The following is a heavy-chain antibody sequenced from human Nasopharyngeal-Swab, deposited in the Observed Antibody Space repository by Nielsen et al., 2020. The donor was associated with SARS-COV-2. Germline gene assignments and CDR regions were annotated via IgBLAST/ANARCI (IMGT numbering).Heavy chain of an antibody. J-gene: IGHJ5*02. D-gene: IGHD2-2*01. CDR2: ISGYNGFT. CDR1: CYTFTSDR. V-gene: IGHV1-18*01. Sequence: ASLKVTCKASCYTFTSDRNSRVRPPPGQGVAWMGWISGYNGFTNYGQKFQGRVTMTTDTSTSTAYMELRSLTSDDTAVYYCARDQGFTSSYWFDPWGQGTLVTVSS. CDR3: ARDQGFTSSYWFDP.